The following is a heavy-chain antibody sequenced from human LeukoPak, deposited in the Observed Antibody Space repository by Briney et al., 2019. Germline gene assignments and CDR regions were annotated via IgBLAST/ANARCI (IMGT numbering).Heavy chain of an antibody. CDR3: ARSIRYSSGWSEFFDP. Sequence: SETLSLTCTVSGGSISNRNYHWGWIRQPPGKGLEWIGSICSSGSAYYNPSLKSRVTTSIDTSKNQFSLKLSSVTAADTAVYYCARSIRYSSGWSEFFDPWGQGTLVTVSS. CDR1: GGSISNRNYH. J-gene: IGHJ5*02. D-gene: IGHD6-19*01. V-gene: IGHV4-39*01. CDR2: ICSSGSA.